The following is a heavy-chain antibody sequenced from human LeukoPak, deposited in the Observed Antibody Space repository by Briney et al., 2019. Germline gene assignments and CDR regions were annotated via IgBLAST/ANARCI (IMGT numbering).Heavy chain of an antibody. V-gene: IGHV3-23*01. D-gene: IGHD3-22*01. Sequence: GGSLRLSCEVSGLIFSNFAMAWVRQAPGKGLEWVSLITGTSGRTYYAASVKGRFTISRDNSKNTLYLQMNSLRAEDTAVYYCARDNYYDSSGYYYAGRVLDYWGQGTLVTVSS. CDR1: GLIFSNFA. CDR3: ARDNYYDSSGYYYAGRVLDY. CDR2: ITGTSGRT. J-gene: IGHJ4*02.